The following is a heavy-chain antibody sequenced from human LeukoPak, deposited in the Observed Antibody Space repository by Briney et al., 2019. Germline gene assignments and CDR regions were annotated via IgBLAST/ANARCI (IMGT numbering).Heavy chain of an antibody. D-gene: IGHD2-2*01. CDR2: IWYDGSNK. J-gene: IGHJ6*02. CDR1: GFTFSTYG. CDR3: ARHGYCSSTSCPYYYYGMDV. Sequence: GGSLRLSCAASGFTFSTYGVHWVRQAPGKGLEWVAVIWYDGSNKYYADSVKGRFTISRDNSKNTLYLQMNSLRAEDTAVYYCARHGYCSSTSCPYYYYGMDVWGQGTTVTVSS. V-gene: IGHV3-33*08.